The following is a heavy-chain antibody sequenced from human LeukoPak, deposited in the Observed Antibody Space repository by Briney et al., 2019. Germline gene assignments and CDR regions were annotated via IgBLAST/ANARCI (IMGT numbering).Heavy chain of an antibody. CDR2: IYTSGST. J-gene: IGHJ4*02. CDR3: AAGDSSGYIGFGY. V-gene: IGHV4-4*09. D-gene: IGHD3-22*01. CDR1: GGSISSYY. Sequence: SETLSLTCTVSGGSISSYYWSWIRQPPGKGLEWIGYIYTSGSTNYNPSPKSRVTISVDTSKNQFSLKLSSVTAADTAVYYCAAGDSSGYIGFGYWGQGTLVTVSS.